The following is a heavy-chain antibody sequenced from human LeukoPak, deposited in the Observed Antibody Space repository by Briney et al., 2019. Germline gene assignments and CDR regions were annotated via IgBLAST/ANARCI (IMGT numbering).Heavy chain of an antibody. CDR3: ARDYCSGGSCSDAFDI. J-gene: IGHJ3*02. CDR1: GFTFSSYA. CDR2: ITGSGGRT. Sequence: GGSLRLSCAASGFTFSSYAMSWVRQAPGKGLEWVSVITGSGGRTYNADSVKGRFTISRDNSKNTLYLQMNSLRAEDTAVYHCARDYCSGGSCSDAFDIWGQGTMVTVSS. D-gene: IGHD2-15*01. V-gene: IGHV3-23*01.